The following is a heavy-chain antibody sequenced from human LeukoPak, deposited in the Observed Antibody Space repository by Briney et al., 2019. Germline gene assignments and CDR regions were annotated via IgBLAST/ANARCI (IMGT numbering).Heavy chain of an antibody. D-gene: IGHD2-15*01. J-gene: IGHJ4*02. CDR1: GFTFSSYG. Sequence: PGTSLRLSCAASGFTFSSYGMHLGRQAPGKGLEWVAIIWYDGSNKYYADSVKGRFTISRDNSKNTLYLQMNSLRADDTAVYYCARDRCGGGSCHYYFDYWGQGTLVTVSS. CDR3: ARDRCGGGSCHYYFDY. V-gene: IGHV3-33*01. CDR2: IWYDGSNK.